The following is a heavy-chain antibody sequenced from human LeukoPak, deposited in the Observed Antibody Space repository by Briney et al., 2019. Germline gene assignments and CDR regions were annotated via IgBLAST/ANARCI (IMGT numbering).Heavy chain of an antibody. J-gene: IGHJ4*02. V-gene: IGHV1-69*05. CDR3: ARSATYYYDSSGYYYLDY. D-gene: IGHD3-22*01. CDR1: GGTFSSYA. CDR2: IIPIFGTA. Sequence: SVKVSCKASGGTFSSYAISWVRQAPGQGLEWMGGIIPIFGTANYAQKFQGRVTITTDESTSTAYMELSSLRSEDTAVYYCARSATYYYDSSGYYYLDYWGQGTLVTVSS.